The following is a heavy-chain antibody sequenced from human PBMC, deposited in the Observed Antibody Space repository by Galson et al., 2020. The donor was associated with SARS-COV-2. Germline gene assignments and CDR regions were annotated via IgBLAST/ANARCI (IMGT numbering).Heavy chain of an antibody. J-gene: IGHJ5*02. CDR1: GYTLTELS. V-gene: IGHV1-24*01. CDR3: ATAPPFGELPLYNWFDP. CDR2: FDPEDGET. D-gene: IGHD3-10*01. Sequence: ASVKVSCQVSGYTLTELSMHWVRQAPGKGLEWMGGFDPEDGETIYAQKFQGRVTMTEDTSTDTAYMELSSLRSEDTAVYYCATAPPFGELPLYNWFDPWGQGTLVTVSS.